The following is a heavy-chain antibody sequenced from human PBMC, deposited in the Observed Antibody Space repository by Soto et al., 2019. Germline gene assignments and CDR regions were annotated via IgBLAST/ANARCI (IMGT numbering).Heavy chain of an antibody. Sequence: SETLSLTCTVSGGSISSYYWSWIRQYPGKGLEWIGYIDYSGSTYYNPSLKSRVAISVDTSENQFSLKLTSVTAADTAIYHCARRVDSNDYYWFDPWGQGTLVTVSS. V-gene: IGHV4-59*06. CDR3: ARRVDSNDYYWFDP. J-gene: IGHJ5*02. CDR2: IDYSGST. D-gene: IGHD4-4*01. CDR1: GGSISSYY.